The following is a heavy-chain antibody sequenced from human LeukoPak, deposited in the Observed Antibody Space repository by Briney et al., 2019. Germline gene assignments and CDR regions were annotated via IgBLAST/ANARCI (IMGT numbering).Heavy chain of an antibody. CDR2: MNPNSGNT. V-gene: IGHV1-8*02. Sequence: ASVKVSCKASGYTFTSYGISWVRQVPGQGLEWMGWMNPNSGNTGYAQKFQGRVTMTRNTSISTAYMELSSLRSEDTAVYYCAMRNGSGSLYFDYWGQGTLVTVSS. CDR1: GYTFTSYG. J-gene: IGHJ4*02. D-gene: IGHD3-10*01. CDR3: AMRNGSGSLYFDY.